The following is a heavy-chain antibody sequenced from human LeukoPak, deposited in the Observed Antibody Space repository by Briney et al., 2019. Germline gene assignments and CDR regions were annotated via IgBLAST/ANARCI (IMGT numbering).Heavy chain of an antibody. CDR1: GFTFSSCA. V-gene: IGHV3-23*01. Sequence: GGSLRLSCAASGFTFSSCAMTWVRQAPEKGLEWVSGFDGNGPNTYYADSVKGRWTISRDNSRNTLYLEMNSLRPEDTAIYYCAKPRTTGLGWAQFDYWGQGSLVTVSS. CDR3: AKPRTTGLGWAQFDY. D-gene: IGHD2-8*02. J-gene: IGHJ4*02. CDR2: FDGNGPNT.